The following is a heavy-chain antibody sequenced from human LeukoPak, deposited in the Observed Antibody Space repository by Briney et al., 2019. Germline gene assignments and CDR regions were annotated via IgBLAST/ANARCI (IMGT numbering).Heavy chain of an antibody. D-gene: IGHD5-24*01. V-gene: IGHV5-51*01. CDR2: IYPDDSDT. Sequence: WFRRSPWNELEWMGIIYPDDSDTRYSPSFQGQVTISADKSINTAYLQWSGLKASDSAMYSCATKRDGHYSELDYWGQGTLVTVSS. CDR3: ATKRDGHYSELDY. J-gene: IGHJ4*02.